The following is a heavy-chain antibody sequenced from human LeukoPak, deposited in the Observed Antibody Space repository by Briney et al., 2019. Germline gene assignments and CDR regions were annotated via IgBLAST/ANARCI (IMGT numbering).Heavy chain of an antibody. CDR3: ARTPSGKVGVDY. J-gene: IGHJ4*02. Sequence: PSETLSLTCTVSGGSFSSGIYCWGWIRQPPGKGLQWIGSICYSGSTYYNPSLKSRVTISVDTSKNQFSLKLSSVTAADTAVYYCARTPSGKVGVDYWGQGTLVTVSS. D-gene: IGHD2-15*01. V-gene: IGHV4-39*07. CDR2: ICYSGST. CDR1: GGSFSSGIYC.